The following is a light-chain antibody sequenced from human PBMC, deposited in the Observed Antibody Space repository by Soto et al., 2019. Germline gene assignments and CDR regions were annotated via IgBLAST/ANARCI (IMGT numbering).Light chain of an antibody. Sequence: EIVLTQSPGTLSLSPGERATLSCRASQSVSSGALAWHQQKPGQAPRLLIYGASGRATGIPDRFSGSGSGRDYTINISRLEPEDFAVYYCQHHGSSPYTFGQGTKLEIK. J-gene: IGKJ2*01. CDR1: QSVSSGA. CDR3: QHHGSSPYT. V-gene: IGKV3-20*01. CDR2: GAS.